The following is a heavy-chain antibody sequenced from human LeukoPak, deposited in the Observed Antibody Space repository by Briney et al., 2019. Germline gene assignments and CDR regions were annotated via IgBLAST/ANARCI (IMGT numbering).Heavy chain of an antibody. CDR1: GYTFTSYY. Sequence: GASVKVSCKASGYTFTSYYMHWVRQAPGQGLEWMGIINPSGGSTSYAQKFQGRVTMTRDTSTSTVYMELSSLRSEDTAVYYCARSAASRVVVARPLDYRGQGTLVTVSS. CDR3: ARSAASRVVVARPLDY. V-gene: IGHV1-46*01. CDR2: INPSGGST. D-gene: IGHD3-22*01. J-gene: IGHJ4*02.